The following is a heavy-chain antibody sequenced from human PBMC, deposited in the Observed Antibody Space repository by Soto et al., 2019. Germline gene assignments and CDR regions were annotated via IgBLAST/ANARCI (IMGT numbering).Heavy chain of an antibody. J-gene: IGHJ6*03. CDR2: INWNGGST. D-gene: IGHD3-10*01. CDR3: AGANLGSGSYYNVDYYYYMDV. V-gene: IGHV3-20*01. CDR1: GFTFDDYG. Sequence: GGSLRLSCAASGFTFDDYGMSWVRQAPGKGLEWVSGINWNGGSTGYADSVKGRFTISRDNAKNSLYLQMNSLRAEDTALYHCAGANLGSGSYYNVDYYYYMDVWGKGTTVTVSS.